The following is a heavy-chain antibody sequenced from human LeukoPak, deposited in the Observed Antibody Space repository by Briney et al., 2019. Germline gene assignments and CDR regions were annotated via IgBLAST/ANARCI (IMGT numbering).Heavy chain of an antibody. CDR3: ARQGRGYDESFDI. Sequence: GGSLRLSCAASGFTFSNYWMHWVRQAPGKGLVWVSRINSDGINTSYADSVKGRFTISRDNAKNTLNLQMNSLRAEDTAVYYCARQGRGYDESFDIWGQGTMVTVSS. CDR2: INSDGINT. J-gene: IGHJ3*02. V-gene: IGHV3-74*01. D-gene: IGHD3-3*01. CDR1: GFTFSNYW.